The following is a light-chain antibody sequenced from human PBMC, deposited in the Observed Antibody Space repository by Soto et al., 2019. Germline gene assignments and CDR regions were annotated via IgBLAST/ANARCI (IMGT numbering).Light chain of an antibody. CDR3: SSYTSSSFYV. Sequence: SVLTQPAAESGSPGQSITISCTGTSSDVGGYNYVSWYQQHPGKAPKLMIYDVSNRPSGVSNRFSGSKSGNTASLTISGLQAXDEADYYCSSYTSSSFYVFGTGTKVTVL. CDR1: SSDVGGYNY. J-gene: IGLJ1*01. CDR2: DVS. V-gene: IGLV2-14*01.